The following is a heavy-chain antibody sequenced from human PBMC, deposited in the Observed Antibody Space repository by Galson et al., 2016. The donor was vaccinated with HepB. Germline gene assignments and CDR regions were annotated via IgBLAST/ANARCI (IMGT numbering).Heavy chain of an antibody. CDR3: AREDKLAYYGYMDA. J-gene: IGHJ6*03. CDR2: TDYGGSER. Sequence: SLRLSCAASGFTLSNYGMYWVRQAPGKGLEWVAVTDYGGSERYYADSVKGRFTISRDNSKNMLHLQMNSLRAEDTAVYYCAREDKLAYYGYMDAWGKGTTVTVSS. V-gene: IGHV3-33*01. CDR1: GFTLSNYG. D-gene: IGHD3-10*01.